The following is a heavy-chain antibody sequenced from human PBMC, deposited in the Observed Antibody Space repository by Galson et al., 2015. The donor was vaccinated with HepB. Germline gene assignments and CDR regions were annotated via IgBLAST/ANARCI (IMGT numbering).Heavy chain of an antibody. V-gene: IGHV3-30*18. J-gene: IGHJ5*02. CDR1: GFRFSDYA. CDR2: LSYDGNDK. CDR3: AKGDCTTTSCSLPFDP. D-gene: IGHD2-2*01. Sequence: SLRLSCAASGFRFSDYAMHWVRQAPGKGLEWVAVLSYDGNDKYYADSVKGRFTISRDNSKNTLYLLMSSLTTEDTAVYYCAKGDCTTTSCSLPFDPWGQGTLVSVSS.